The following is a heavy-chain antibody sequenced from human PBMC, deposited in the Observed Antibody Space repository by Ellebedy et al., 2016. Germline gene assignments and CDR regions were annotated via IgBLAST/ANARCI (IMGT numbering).Heavy chain of an antibody. Sequence: SETLSLTCAVYGGSFSGYYWSWIRQPPGKGLEWIGEINHSGSTNYNPSLKSRVTISVDTSKNQFSLKLSSVTAADTAVYYCARLKYSSSSCFDYWGQGTLVTVSS. J-gene: IGHJ4*02. CDR3: ARLKYSSSSCFDY. V-gene: IGHV4-34*01. CDR1: GGSFSGYY. CDR2: INHSGST. D-gene: IGHD6-6*01.